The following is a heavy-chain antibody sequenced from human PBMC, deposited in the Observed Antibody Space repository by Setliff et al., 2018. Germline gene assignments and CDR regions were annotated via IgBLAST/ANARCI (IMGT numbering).Heavy chain of an antibody. CDR2: TTPIFTTA. CDR1: RGTFSNYA. Sequence: SVKVSCKTSRGTFSNYAISWVRQAPGQGLEWMGGTTPIFTTANYAQKFQGRVTITADESTSTAYMELSSLKSEDTAVYYCARRRYYYDSSGYRWGGFYSDYWGQGTLVTVSS. J-gene: IGHJ4*02. V-gene: IGHV1-69*13. D-gene: IGHD3-22*01. CDR3: ARRRYYYDSSGYRWGGFYSDY.